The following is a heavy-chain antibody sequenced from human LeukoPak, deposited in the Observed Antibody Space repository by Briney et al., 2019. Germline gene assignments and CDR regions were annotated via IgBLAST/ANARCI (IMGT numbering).Heavy chain of an antibody. J-gene: IGHJ4*02. CDR1: GGSISSYY. D-gene: IGHD3-10*01. CDR2: IYTSGST. Sequence: SETLSLTCTVSGGSISSYYWSWIRQPAGKGLEWIGRIYTSGSTNYNPSLKSRVTISVDTSKNQFSLKLSSVTAADTAVYYCARASSYYGSGIGYFDYWGQGTLVTVSS. V-gene: IGHV4-4*07. CDR3: ARASSYYGSGIGYFDY.